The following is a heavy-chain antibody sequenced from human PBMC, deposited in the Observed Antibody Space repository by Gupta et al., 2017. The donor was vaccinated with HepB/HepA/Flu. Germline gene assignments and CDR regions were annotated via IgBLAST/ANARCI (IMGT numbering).Heavy chain of an antibody. CDR3: TTERKTYYDYVWGSYWRGAFDY. Sequence: EVQLVESGGGLVKPGGSLRLSCAASGFTFSNAWMSWVRQAPGKGLEWVGRIKSKTDGGTTDYAAPVKGRFTISRDDSKNTLYLQMNSLKTEDTAVYYCTTERKTYYDYVWGSYWRGAFDYWGQGTLVTVSS. CDR1: GFTFSNAW. CDR2: IKSKTDGGTT. J-gene: IGHJ4*02. D-gene: IGHD3-16*01. V-gene: IGHV3-15*01.